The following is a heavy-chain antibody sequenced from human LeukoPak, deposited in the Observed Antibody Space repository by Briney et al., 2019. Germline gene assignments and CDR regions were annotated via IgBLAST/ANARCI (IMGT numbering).Heavy chain of an antibody. Sequence: PGGSLRLSCAGSGFTFSNYAMYWVRQAPGKGLENVAGIGSNGDSTYYANSVKGRFTISRDNSKNTLFLQMGSLRAEDMAVYYCARGNVVGATRTFDYWGQGTLVTVSS. J-gene: IGHJ4*02. V-gene: IGHV3-64*01. CDR2: IGSNGDST. CDR3: ARGNVVGATRTFDY. CDR1: GFTFSNYA. D-gene: IGHD1-26*01.